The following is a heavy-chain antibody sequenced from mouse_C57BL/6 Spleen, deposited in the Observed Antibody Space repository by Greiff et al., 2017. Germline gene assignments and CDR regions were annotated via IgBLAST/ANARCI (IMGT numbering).Heavy chain of an antibody. Sequence: EVQVVESGGGLVKPGGSLKLSCAASGFTFSDYGMHWVRQAPEKGLEWVAYISSGSSTIYYADTVKGRFTISRDNAKNTLYLEMSSLRSEDTAMYYCARQVPYYGSSYGYFDVWGTVTTVTVSS. J-gene: IGHJ1*03. D-gene: IGHD1-1*01. CDR3: ARQVPYYGSSYGYFDV. CDR1: GFTFSDYG. CDR2: ISSGSSTI. V-gene: IGHV5-17*01.